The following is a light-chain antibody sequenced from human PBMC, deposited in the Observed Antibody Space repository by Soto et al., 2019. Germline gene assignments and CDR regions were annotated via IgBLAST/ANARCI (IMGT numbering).Light chain of an antibody. V-gene: IGKV3-11*01. Sequence: EIVLTQSPATLSLSPGERATLSCRASQSVSSYLAWYQQKPGQAPRLLIYDASSRATGIPARFSGSGSGTDFTLTISSLETEDCAFYYCQQRSNWLFGGGTKVEIK. CDR2: DAS. J-gene: IGKJ4*01. CDR3: QQRSNWL. CDR1: QSVSSY.